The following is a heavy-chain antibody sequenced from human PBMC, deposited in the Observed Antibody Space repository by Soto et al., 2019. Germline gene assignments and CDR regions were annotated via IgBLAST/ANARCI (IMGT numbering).Heavy chain of an antibody. CDR3: VKLLLRYLDWLGVDV. V-gene: IGHV3-30*18. Sequence: QVQLVESGGGVVQPGRSLRLSCAASGFTFSSYGMHWVRQAPCKGLEWVAVISYDGSSKYYADSVKGRFTISRDNSKNTLYLQMNSLRPADTAVYYCVKLLLRYLDWLGVDVWGQGSTVTVSS. CDR2: ISYDGSSK. J-gene: IGHJ6*02. D-gene: IGHD3-9*01. CDR1: GFTFSSYG.